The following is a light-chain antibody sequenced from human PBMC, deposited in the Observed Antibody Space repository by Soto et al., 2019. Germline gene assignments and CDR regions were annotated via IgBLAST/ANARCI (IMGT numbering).Light chain of an antibody. V-gene: IGKV3-11*01. CDR3: QQRSNWPLT. CDR1: QSVGSS. Sequence: EIVMTQSPATLSVSPGDRGTLSCRASQSVGSSLAWYQQRPGQAPRLLIYDAFIRATGIPARFSGSESGTDFTLTISSLEPEDFAVYYCQQRSNWPLTFGQGTRLEIK. J-gene: IGKJ5*01. CDR2: DAF.